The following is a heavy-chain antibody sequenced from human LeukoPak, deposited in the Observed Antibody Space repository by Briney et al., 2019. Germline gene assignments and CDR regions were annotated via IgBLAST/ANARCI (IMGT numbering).Heavy chain of an antibody. CDR3: AKDDGLIMFSS. Sequence: QSGGSLRLSCEASGFTFSTSTMHWVRQAPGKGLEWVSGITGSGGSTYYAGSVKGRFTISRDNSKNTLHLQVNSLRAEDTAVYYCAKDDGLIMFSSWGQGTLVTVSS. J-gene: IGHJ5*02. CDR1: GFTFSTST. V-gene: IGHV3-23*01. D-gene: IGHD3-16*01. CDR2: ITGSGGST.